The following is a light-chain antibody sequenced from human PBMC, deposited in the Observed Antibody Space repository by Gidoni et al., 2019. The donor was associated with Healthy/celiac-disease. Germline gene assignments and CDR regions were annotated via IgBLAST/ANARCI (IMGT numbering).Light chain of an antibody. CDR2: DAS. CDR1: QDISNY. V-gene: IGKV1-33*01. Sequence: DIQMTQSPSSLSASVGDRVTITCQASQDISNYLNWYQQKPGKAPKLLIYDASNLETGVPSRFSGSGSGKDFTFTISSLQPEDIATYYCQQYDNLPPLTVGGGTKVEIK. CDR3: QQYDNLPPLT. J-gene: IGKJ4*01.